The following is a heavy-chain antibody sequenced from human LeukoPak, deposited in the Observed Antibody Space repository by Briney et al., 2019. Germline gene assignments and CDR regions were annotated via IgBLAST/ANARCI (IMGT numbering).Heavy chain of an antibody. CDR2: INPNSGGT. D-gene: IGHD3-10*01. Sequence: GASVKVSCKASGYTFTGYYMHWVRQAPGQGLEWMGWINPNSGGTNYPQKFQGRVTMTRDTSISTAYMEPSRLRSDDTAVYYCARDGTWYYYGSGSPPLFDYWGQGTLVTVSS. CDR1: GYTFTGYY. CDR3: ARDGTWYYYGSGSPPLFDY. J-gene: IGHJ4*02. V-gene: IGHV1-2*02.